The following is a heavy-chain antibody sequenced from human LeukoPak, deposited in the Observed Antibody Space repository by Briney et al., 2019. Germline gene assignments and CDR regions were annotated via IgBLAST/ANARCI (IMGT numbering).Heavy chain of an antibody. CDR1: GYTFTSYY. CDR2: INPSGGST. CDR3: ARGESGSYYPPPDKCVYFDY. Sequence: GASVKVSCKASGYTFTSYYMHWVRQAPGQGLEWMGIINPSGGSTSYAQKFQGRVTMTRDMSTSTVYMELSSLRSEDTAVYYCARGESGSYYPPPDKCVYFDYWGQGTLVTVSS. D-gene: IGHD1-26*01. V-gene: IGHV1-46*01. J-gene: IGHJ4*02.